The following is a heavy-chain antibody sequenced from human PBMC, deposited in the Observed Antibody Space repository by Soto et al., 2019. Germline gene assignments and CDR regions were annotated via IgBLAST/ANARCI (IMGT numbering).Heavy chain of an antibody. V-gene: IGHV2-5*02. CDR1: GFSLSTSGVG. J-gene: IGHJ4*02. Sequence: SGPTLVKPTQTLTLTCTFSGFSLSTSGVGVGWIRQPPGKALEWLALIYWDDDKRYSPSLKSRLTITKDTSKNQVVLTMTNMDPVDTATYYCAHTGGITDVLLWFGELRGEFDYWGQGTLVTVSS. CDR2: IYWDDDK. D-gene: IGHD3-10*01. CDR3: AHTGGITDVLLWFGELRGEFDY.